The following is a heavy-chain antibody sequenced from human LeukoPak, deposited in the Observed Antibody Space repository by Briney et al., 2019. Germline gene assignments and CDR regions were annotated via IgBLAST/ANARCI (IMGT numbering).Heavy chain of an antibody. CDR1: GFTFDDYA. CDR3: AKDFEYSSSWSDSYGMDV. Sequence: GRSLRLSCAASGFTFDDYAMHWVRQAPGKGLEWVSGISWNSGSIGYADSVKGRFTISRDNAKNSLYLQMSSLRAEDTALYYCAKDFEYSSSWSDSYGMDVWGQGTTVTVSS. CDR2: ISWNSGSI. J-gene: IGHJ6*02. V-gene: IGHV3-9*01. D-gene: IGHD6-13*01.